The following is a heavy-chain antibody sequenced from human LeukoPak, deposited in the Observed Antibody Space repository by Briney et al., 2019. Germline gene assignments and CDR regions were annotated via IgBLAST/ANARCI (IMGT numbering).Heavy chain of an antibody. D-gene: IGHD3/OR15-3a*01. CDR1: EFSFSSYL. Sequence: PGGSLRLSCVASEFSFSSYLMHWVRQAPGKGLVWVSRINIDATSTTYADSVKGRFTISRDNANNTLYLQMNNLRAEDTAIYYCARVWRTGAARELGSWGQGPLVTVSA. J-gene: IGHJ4*02. CDR3: ARVWRTGAARELGS. CDR2: INIDATST. V-gene: IGHV3-74*03.